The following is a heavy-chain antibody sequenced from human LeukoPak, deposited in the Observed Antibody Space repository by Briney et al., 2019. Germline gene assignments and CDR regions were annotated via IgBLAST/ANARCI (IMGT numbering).Heavy chain of an antibody. Sequence: SETLSLTCTVSGGSISSYYWSWIRQPPGKGLEWIGYIYYSGSTNYNPSLKSRVTISVDTSKNQFSLKLSPVTAADTAVYYCARDVEGSGWSNFQHWGQGTLVTVTS. CDR3: ARDVEGSGWSNFQH. V-gene: IGHV4-59*01. CDR2: IYYSGST. J-gene: IGHJ1*01. D-gene: IGHD6-19*01. CDR1: GGSISSYY.